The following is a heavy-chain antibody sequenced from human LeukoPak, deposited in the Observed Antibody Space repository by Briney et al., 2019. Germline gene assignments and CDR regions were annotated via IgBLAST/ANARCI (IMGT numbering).Heavy chain of an antibody. V-gene: IGHV3-49*04. J-gene: IGHJ4*02. Sequence: GGSLRLSCTTSGFNFGDYAMTWVRQAPGKGLEWVGFIRSKIYGGTPEYAASVKGRFTISRDDSEGVAYLQMNSLKTEDTAVYYCTRDQTPYYWGQGTLVTVAS. CDR3: TRDQTPYY. CDR2: IRSKIYGGTP. CDR1: GFNFGDYA.